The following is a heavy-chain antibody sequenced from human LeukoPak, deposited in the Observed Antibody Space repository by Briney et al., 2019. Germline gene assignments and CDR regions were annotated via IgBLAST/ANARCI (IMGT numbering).Heavy chain of an antibody. CDR3: TTDLYYGSGSYYNGIDY. CDR2: IKSKTDGGTT. V-gene: IGHV3-15*01. Sequence: PGGSLRLSCAASGFTFSNAWMSWVRQAPGKGLEWVGRIKSKTDGGTTDYAAPVKGRFTISRDDSKNTLYLQMNSLKTEDTAVYYCTTDLYYGSGSYYNGIDYWGQGTLVTVSS. D-gene: IGHD3-10*01. J-gene: IGHJ4*02. CDR1: GFTFSNAW.